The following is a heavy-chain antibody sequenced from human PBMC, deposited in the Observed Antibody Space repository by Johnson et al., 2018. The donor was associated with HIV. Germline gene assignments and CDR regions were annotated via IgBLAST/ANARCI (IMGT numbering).Heavy chain of an antibody. Sequence: VQLVESGGRVVRPGGSLTLSCAASGFSFDDYCMTWVRQIAGKGLEWVSGINWHVGATGYADSVKGRFTISRDNAKNSLYLQMNSLRAEDTALYSCARTQWEQLLGAGASDFWGPGTLVTVSS. D-gene: IGHD1-26*01. CDR1: GFSFDDYC. CDR2: INWHVGAT. CDR3: ARTQWEQLLGAGASDF. V-gene: IGHV3-20*04. J-gene: IGHJ3*01.